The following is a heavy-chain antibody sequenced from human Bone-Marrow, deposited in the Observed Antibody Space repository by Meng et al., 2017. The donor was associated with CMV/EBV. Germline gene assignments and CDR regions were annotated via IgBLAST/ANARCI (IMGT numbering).Heavy chain of an antibody. CDR2: INPNSGGT. Sequence: ASVKVSCKASGYTFTGYYMHWVRQAPGQGLEWMGWINPNSGGTNYAQKFQGRVTMTTDTSTSTAYMELRSLRSDDTAVYYCARESKIQSLFDPWGQGTLVTVSS. J-gene: IGHJ5*02. V-gene: IGHV1-2*02. CDR1: GYTFTGYY. D-gene: IGHD4-11*01. CDR3: ARESKIQSLFDP.